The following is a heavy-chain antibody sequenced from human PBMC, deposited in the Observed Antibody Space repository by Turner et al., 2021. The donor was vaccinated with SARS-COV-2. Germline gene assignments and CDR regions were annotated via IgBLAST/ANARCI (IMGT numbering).Heavy chain of an antibody. J-gene: IGHJ4*02. CDR1: GFTFSSYV. CDR2: KSYDGSNK. D-gene: IGHD3-10*01. Sequence: QVQLVESGGGVVQPGRSLSLSCAASGFTFSSYVMHWVRQAPGKGLEWVAVKSYDGSNKYNADSVKGRFTISRDNSKNTLYLQMNSLRAEDTAVYYCARDSGDFDYWGQGTLVTVSS. CDR3: ARDSGDFDY. V-gene: IGHV3-30-3*01.